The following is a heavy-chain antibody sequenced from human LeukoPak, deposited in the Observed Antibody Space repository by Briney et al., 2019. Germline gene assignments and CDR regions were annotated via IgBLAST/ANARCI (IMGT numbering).Heavy chain of an antibody. D-gene: IGHD3-10*01. CDR2: INCNNGDT. Sequence: ASVKVSCKTSGYTFTGYYVHWMRQAPGQGLEWMGWINCNNGDTIYAQKFEGRVTVTRDTSISTAYMELSRLEYDDTAVYYCARNGEIWGQGTLVTVSS. CDR1: GYTFTGYY. CDR3: ARNGEI. V-gene: IGHV1-2*02. J-gene: IGHJ4*02.